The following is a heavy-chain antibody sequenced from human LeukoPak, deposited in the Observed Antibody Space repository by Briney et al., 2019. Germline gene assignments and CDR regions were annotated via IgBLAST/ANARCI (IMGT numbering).Heavy chain of an antibody. D-gene: IGHD2-15*01. CDR2: IYHSGST. J-gene: IGHJ5*02. Sequence: PSETLSLTCTVSGYSISSGYYRGWIRQPPGKGLEWIGSIYHSGSTYYNPSLKSRVTISVDTSKNQFSLKLSSVTAADTAVYYCARAPDTYCSGGSCYSENWFDPWGQGTLVTVSS. V-gene: IGHV4-38-2*02. CDR3: ARAPDTYCSGGSCYSENWFDP. CDR1: GYSISSGYY.